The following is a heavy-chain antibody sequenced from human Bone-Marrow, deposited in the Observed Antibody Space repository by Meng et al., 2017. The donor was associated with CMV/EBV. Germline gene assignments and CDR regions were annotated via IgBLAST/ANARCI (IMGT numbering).Heavy chain of an antibody. V-gene: IGHV4-39*07. CDR2: IYYSGST. CDR3: ARVEWGLLAGAFDI. CDR1: GGSISSSSYY. Sequence: GSLRLSCTVSGGSISSSSYYWGWIRQPPGKGLEWIGSIYYSGSTYYNPSLKSRVTISVDTSKNQFSLKLSSVTAADTAVYYCARVEWGLLAGAFDIWGQGTMVTVSS. D-gene: IGHD1-26*01. J-gene: IGHJ3*02.